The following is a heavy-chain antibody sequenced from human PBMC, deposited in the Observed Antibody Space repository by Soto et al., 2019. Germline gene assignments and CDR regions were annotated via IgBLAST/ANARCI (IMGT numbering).Heavy chain of an antibody. CDR3: TTEAYDNSGSLAFDI. Sequence: PETLSLTCTLSAGSITIYYYSWIRQPPGKGLEWIGYIFHTGTTSYNPPLKSRVTLSVDTSQSQFSLKLNSVTAADTAVYYCTTEAYDNSGSLAFDIWGPGTLVTVSS. CDR1: AGSITIYY. J-gene: IGHJ3*02. CDR2: IFHTGTT. V-gene: IGHV4-59*08. D-gene: IGHD3-22*01.